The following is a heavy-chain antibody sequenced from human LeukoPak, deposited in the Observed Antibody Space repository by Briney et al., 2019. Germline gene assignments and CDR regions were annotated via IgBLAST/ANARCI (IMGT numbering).Heavy chain of an antibody. D-gene: IGHD3-9*01. CDR2: ISYDGSNK. CDR1: GFTFSSYA. Sequence: GSSLRLSCAASGFTFSSYAMHWVRQAPGKGLESVAVISYDGSNKYYADSVKGRFTISRDNSKNTLYLQMNSLRAEDTAVYYCARGQFDWLYIFDYWGQGTLVTVSS. J-gene: IGHJ4*02. CDR3: ARGQFDWLYIFDY. V-gene: IGHV3-30*04.